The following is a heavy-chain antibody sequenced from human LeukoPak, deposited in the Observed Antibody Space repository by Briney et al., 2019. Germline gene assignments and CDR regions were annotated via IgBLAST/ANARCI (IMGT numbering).Heavy chain of an antibody. J-gene: IGHJ6*03. CDR1: GYTFTRYG. CDR3: AREGRYSSSWYLGYYYMDV. D-gene: IGHD6-13*01. Sequence: ASVTVSCKASGYTFTRYGISWVRQAPGKGLEWMGWISGYNGNTNYAQKLQGRVTMTTDTSTSTAHMELRSLRSVDTAVYSCAREGRYSSSWYLGYYYMDVWGKGTTVTVSS. V-gene: IGHV1-18*01. CDR2: ISGYNGNT.